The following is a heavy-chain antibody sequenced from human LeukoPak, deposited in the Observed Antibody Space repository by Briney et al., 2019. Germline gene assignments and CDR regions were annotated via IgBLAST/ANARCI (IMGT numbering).Heavy chain of an antibody. CDR1: GGSISSYY. Sequence: SETLSLTCTVSGGSISSYYWSWIRQPPGKGLEWIGYIYYSGSTNYNPSLKSRVTISVDTSKNQFSLKLSSVTAADTAVYYCARARRGYSYGYVPDWFDPWGQGTLVTVSS. CDR2: IYYSGST. J-gene: IGHJ5*02. V-gene: IGHV4-59*01. D-gene: IGHD5-18*01. CDR3: ARARRGYSYGYVPDWFDP.